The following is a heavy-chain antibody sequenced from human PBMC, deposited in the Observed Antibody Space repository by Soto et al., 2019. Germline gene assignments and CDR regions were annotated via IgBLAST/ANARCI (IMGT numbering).Heavy chain of an antibody. CDR1: GFTFSSYG. D-gene: IGHD2-2*01. CDR2: ISYDGSNK. V-gene: IGHV3-30*18. CDR3: AKESDIVVVPAAMWLDY. Sequence: GGSLRLSCAASGFTFSSYGMHWVRQAPGKGLEWVAVISYDGSNKYYADSVKGRFTISRDNSKNTLYLQMNSLRAEDTAVYYCAKESDIVVVPAAMWLDYWGQGTLVTVSS. J-gene: IGHJ4*02.